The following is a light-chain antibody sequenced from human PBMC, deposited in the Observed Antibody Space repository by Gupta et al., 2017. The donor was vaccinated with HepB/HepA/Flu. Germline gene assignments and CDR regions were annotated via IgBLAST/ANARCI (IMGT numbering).Light chain of an antibody. J-gene: IGLJ2*01. CDR3: CSYAGSSTSL. Sequence: QSARTQPPYVSGSPGQSITISCTGTSSDVGSYNLVSWYQQHPGKAPKLMIYEVSKRPSGVSNRFSGSKSGNTASLTISGLQAEDEADYYCCSYAGSSTSLFGGGTKLTVL. CDR2: EVS. V-gene: IGLV2-23*02. CDR1: SSDVGSYNL.